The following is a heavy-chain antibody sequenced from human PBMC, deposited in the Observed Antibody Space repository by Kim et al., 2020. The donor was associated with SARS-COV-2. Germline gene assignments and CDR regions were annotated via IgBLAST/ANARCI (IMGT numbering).Heavy chain of an antibody. V-gene: IGHV3-53*04. J-gene: IGHJ5*02. CDR1: GFTVSSNY. D-gene: IGHD6-13*01. CDR3: ARDRSSSSWNKGVWFDP. Sequence: GGSLRLSCAASGFTVSSNYMSWVRQAPGKGLEWVSVIYSGGSTYYADSVKGRFTISRHNSKNTLYLQMNSLRAEDTAVYYCARDRSSSSWNKGVWFDPWGQGTLVTVSS. CDR2: IYSGGST.